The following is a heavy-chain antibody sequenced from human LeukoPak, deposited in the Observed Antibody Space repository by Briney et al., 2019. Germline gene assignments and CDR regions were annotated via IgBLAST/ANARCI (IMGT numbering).Heavy chain of an antibody. J-gene: IGHJ3*02. CDR1: GFTFSDYY. D-gene: IGHD3-22*01. Sequence: GGSLRLSCAASGFTFSDYYMSWIRQAPGKGLEWVSYISSSGSTIYYADSVKGRSTISRDNAKNSLYLQMNSLRAEDTAVYYCARALNYYDSSGAFDIWGQGTMVTVSS. CDR3: ARALNYYDSSGAFDI. CDR2: ISSSGSTI. V-gene: IGHV3-11*01.